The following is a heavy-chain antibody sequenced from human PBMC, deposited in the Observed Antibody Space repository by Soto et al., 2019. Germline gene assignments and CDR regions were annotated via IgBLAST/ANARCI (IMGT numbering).Heavy chain of an antibody. Sequence: QVQLVQSGAEVKKPGSSVKVACKASGGTVSTYTITWVRQSPGQGLEWMGRIIPIIGIINYAQKFQGRVTISADKFTGTAYMELTGLRSDDTAVYYCAGDPDSHYNDSQAPAYPCGQGNLLTLSS. CDR1: GGTVSTYT. CDR2: IIPIIGII. J-gene: IGHJ5*02. CDR3: AGDPDSHYNDSQAPAYP. D-gene: IGHD4-4*01. V-gene: IGHV1-69*08.